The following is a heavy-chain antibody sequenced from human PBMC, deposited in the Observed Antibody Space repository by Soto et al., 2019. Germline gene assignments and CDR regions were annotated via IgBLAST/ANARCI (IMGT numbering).Heavy chain of an antibody. CDR2: VGVGSGNT. J-gene: IGHJ4*02. V-gene: IGHV1-58*01. Sequence: SVKVSCKSFGFTSSRSGVQWVRQARGQRLEWIGWVGVGSGNTNYAQNFQDRVTFTTDMPTSTVYMELSSLRSDDTALYYCARDGIAARPTPDYWGQGTLVTVSS. D-gene: IGHD6-6*01. CDR3: ARDGIAARPTPDY. CDR1: GFTSSRSG.